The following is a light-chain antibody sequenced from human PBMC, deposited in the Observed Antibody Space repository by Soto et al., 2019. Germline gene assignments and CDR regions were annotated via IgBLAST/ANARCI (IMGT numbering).Light chain of an antibody. Sequence: QSVLTQPASVSGSPGQSITISCTGTSSDVGGYNYVSWYQQQPGTAPKLMIYDVSNRPSGASNRFCGSTAGNTASVTISGLHGEDAADYYCSSYTSISAVVFGGGTKLTVL. CDR2: DVS. CDR3: SSYTSISAVV. CDR1: SSDVGGYNY. J-gene: IGLJ2*01. V-gene: IGLV2-14*01.